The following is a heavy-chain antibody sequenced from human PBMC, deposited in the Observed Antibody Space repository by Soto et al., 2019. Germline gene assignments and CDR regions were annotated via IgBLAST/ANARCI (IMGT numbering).Heavy chain of an antibody. CDR2: IYYSGST. CDR3: ARRGYDFWSGYSSYMDV. Sequence: SETLSLTCTVSGGSISSYYWSWSRQPPGKGLEWIGYIYYSGSTNYNPSLKSRVTISGDTSKNQVSLKLSSVTAADTAVYYCARRGYDFWSGYSSYMDVRAKGTTVTVSS. CDR1: GGSISSYY. J-gene: IGHJ6*03. V-gene: IGHV4-59*08. D-gene: IGHD3-3*01.